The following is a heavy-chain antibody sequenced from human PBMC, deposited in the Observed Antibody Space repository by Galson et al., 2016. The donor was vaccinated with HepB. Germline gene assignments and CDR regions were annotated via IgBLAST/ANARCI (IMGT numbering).Heavy chain of an antibody. V-gene: IGHV4-39*07. Sequence: SETLSLTCSVSGGSISRSSDYWGWIRQPPGKGLEWIGTIYYSGSTYYNPSLNSRVTISVDTSKNQFSLKVSSVTAADTAVYYCARSAYFKEWLDPWGQGTPVTVSS. D-gene: IGHD2/OR15-2a*01. CDR1: GGSISRSSDY. CDR3: ARSAYFKEWLDP. J-gene: IGHJ5*02. CDR2: IYYSGST.